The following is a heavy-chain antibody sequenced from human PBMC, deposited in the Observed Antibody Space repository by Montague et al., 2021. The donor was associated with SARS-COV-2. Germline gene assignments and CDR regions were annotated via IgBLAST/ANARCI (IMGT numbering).Heavy chain of an antibody. V-gene: IGHV4-39*07. CDR1: GGSIRTSSYY. J-gene: IGHJ3*02. CDR3: AMGGGAPDAFDI. CDR2: IYYSGST. D-gene: IGHD1-26*01. Sequence: SETLSLTCTVSGGSIRTSSYYWGWIRQPPGKGLDWIGRIYYSGSTYYNPSLKSRVTISVDTSKNQFSLKLSSVTAADTAVYYCAMGGGAPDAFDIWGQGTMVTVSS.